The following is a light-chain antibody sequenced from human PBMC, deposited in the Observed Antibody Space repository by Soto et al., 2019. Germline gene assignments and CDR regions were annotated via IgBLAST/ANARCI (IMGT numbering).Light chain of an antibody. CDR3: QQLNSYPLT. Sequence: DIPLTQSQSFLCASLLDRVTIXCLASQGISSYLAWYQQKPGKAPKLLIYAASTLQSGVPSRFSGSGSGTEFTLTISSLQPEDFATYYCQQLNSYPLTFGGGTKVDIK. CDR2: AAS. CDR1: QGISSY. J-gene: IGKJ4*01. V-gene: IGKV1-9*01.